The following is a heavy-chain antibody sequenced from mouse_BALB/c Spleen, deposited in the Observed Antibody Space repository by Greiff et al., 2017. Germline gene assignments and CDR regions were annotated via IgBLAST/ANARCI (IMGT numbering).Heavy chain of an antibody. Sequence: QVQLQQPGAELVKPGASVKLSCKASGYTFTSYWMHWVKQRPGQGLEWIGEIDPSDSYTNYNQKFKGKATLTVDKSSSTAYMQLSSLTSEDSAVYYCARSYYDLYFDYWGQGTTLTVSS. CDR1: GYTFTSYW. D-gene: IGHD2-4*01. CDR3: ARSYYDLYFDY. V-gene: IGHV1-69*02. J-gene: IGHJ2*01. CDR2: IDPSDSYT.